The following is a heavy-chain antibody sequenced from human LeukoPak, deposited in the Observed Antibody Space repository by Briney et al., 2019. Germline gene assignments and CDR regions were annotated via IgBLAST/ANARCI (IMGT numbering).Heavy chain of an antibody. J-gene: IGHJ4*02. CDR1: GGSFSGYS. CDR3: ARLDGQNYSPDY. Sequence: SETLSLTCAVYGGSFSGYSWSWIRQSPGRGLEWIGEINYSGSTNSNPSLKSRVTISVDTSKNQFSLKLTSVTAADTAVYYCARLDGQNYSPDYWGQGALVTVSS. CDR2: INYSGST. V-gene: IGHV4-34*01. D-gene: IGHD5-24*01.